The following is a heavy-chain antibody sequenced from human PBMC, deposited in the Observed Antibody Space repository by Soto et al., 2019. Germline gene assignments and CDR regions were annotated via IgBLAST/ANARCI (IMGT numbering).Heavy chain of an antibody. J-gene: IGHJ6*02. V-gene: IGHV3-30*04. CDR2: ISYDGNNK. CDR3: SRDRVCTSATCGEFDYYLHYGKDG. D-gene: IGHD2-2*01. CDR1: GFTFSNYA. Sequence: GGSLRLSCAASGFTFSNYAMHWVRQAPGKGLEWVAIISYDGNNKYNADSVKGRFTISRDNSKNTLYLQMNSLRAEDTAVYYCSRDRVCTSATCGEFDYYLHYGKDGWGQGTTVTVSS.